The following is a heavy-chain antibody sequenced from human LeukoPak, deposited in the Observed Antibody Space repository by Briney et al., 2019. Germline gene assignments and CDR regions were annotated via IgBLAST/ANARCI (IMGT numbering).Heavy chain of an antibody. CDR1: GGSFSGYY. CDR2: INHGGSA. Sequence: SETLSLTCAVNGGSFSGYYWSWIRQPPGKGLEWIGEINHGGSANYNLSLKSRVTISVDTSKNQFSLKLSSVTAADTAVYYCADSRWEVDYWGQGTLVTVSS. J-gene: IGHJ4*02. V-gene: IGHV4-34*01. D-gene: IGHD6-13*01. CDR3: ADSRWEVDY.